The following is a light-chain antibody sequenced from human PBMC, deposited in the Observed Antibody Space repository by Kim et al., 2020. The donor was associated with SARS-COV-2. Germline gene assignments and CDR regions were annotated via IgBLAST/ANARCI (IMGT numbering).Light chain of an antibody. CDR3: QKYNSAPLT. J-gene: IGKJ4*01. Sequence: ASVGDRVTITCRASQDISNYLSLYQQKPGKVPQFLIYAASTLRLGVPSRFSGSGSGTDSTLTISSLQPEDVATYYCQKYNSAPLTFGGGTKVDIK. V-gene: IGKV1-27*01. CDR2: AAS. CDR1: QDISNY.